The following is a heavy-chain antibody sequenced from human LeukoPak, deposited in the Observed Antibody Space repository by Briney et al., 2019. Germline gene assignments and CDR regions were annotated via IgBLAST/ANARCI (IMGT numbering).Heavy chain of an antibody. CDR2: ISSSSSSI. Sequence: GGSLRLSCAASGFTFSSYNMHWVRQAPGRGLEWVSYISSSSSSIYYADSVKGRFTISRDNAKNSLYLQMNSLRAEDTAVYYCARDRVLNYYDSSVDYYYYGMDVWGQGTTVTVSS. D-gene: IGHD3-22*01. V-gene: IGHV3-48*04. CDR3: ARDRVLNYYDSSVDYYYYGMDV. J-gene: IGHJ6*02. CDR1: GFTFSSYN.